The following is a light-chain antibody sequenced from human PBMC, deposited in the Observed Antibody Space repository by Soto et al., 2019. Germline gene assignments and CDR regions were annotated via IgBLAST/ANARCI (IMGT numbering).Light chain of an antibody. CDR3: QQRSNWPPEIT. Sequence: EIVMTQSPATLSVSPGGRATLYCRACQSVSIKLAWYQQKPGQAPRLLIYDTSTRATGIPARFSGSGSGTDFTLTISSLEPEEFAVYYCQQRSNWPPEITFGQGTRLEIK. J-gene: IGKJ5*01. CDR1: QSVSIK. V-gene: IGKV3-11*01. CDR2: DTS.